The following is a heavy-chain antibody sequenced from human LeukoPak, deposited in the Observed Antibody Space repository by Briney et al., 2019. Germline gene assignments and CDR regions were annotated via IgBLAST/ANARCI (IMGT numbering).Heavy chain of an antibody. V-gene: IGHV3-30*02. CDR3: ALLGVVIPPDTYDV. J-gene: IGHJ3*01. Sequence: QTGGSLRLSCSAFGYTFSNYAMHWVRQAPGKGLDWVAFIRYDGSDSYYTDSVKGRFTISRDDSKKTLYLQMDSLRTEDTAVYYCALLGVVIPPDTYDVWGQGTLVTVSS. CDR1: GYTFSNYA. D-gene: IGHD3-3*01. CDR2: IRYDGSDS.